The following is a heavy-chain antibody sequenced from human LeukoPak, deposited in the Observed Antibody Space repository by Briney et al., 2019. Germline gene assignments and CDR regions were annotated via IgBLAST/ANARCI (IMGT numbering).Heavy chain of an antibody. Sequence: PGGSLRLSCAASGFTFSSYGMHWVRQAPGKGLEWVAVIWYDGSNKYYADSVKGRFTISRDNSRNTLYLQMNSLRAEDTAVYYCAREPPPMIVVWGFDYWGQGTLVTVSS. V-gene: IGHV3-33*01. CDR1: GFTFSSYG. J-gene: IGHJ4*02. D-gene: IGHD3-22*01. CDR3: AREPPPMIVVWGFDY. CDR2: IWYDGSNK.